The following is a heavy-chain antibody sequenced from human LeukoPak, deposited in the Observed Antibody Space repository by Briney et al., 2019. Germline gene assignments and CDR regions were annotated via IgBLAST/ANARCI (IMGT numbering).Heavy chain of an antibody. V-gene: IGHV3-74*01. Sequence: PGGSLRLSCAASGFTFSSYWMHWARQAPGKGLVWVSRINSDESTTSYADSVKGRFAISRDNAKNTLYLQMNSLRVEDTAVYYCARAMAGRNFDYWGQGTLVTVSS. CDR2: INSDESTT. J-gene: IGHJ4*02. CDR1: GFTFSSYW. CDR3: ARAMAGRNFDY. D-gene: IGHD6-19*01.